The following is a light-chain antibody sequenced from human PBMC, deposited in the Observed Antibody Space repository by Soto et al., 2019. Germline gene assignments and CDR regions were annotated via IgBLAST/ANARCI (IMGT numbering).Light chain of an antibody. CDR3: QQYNNWPPVYT. Sequence: EIVMTQSPATLSVSPGERATLSCRASQSVSNNLAWYQQKRGQAPRLLIYGASTRATGIPVRFSGSGSGTEFTLTISSLQSEDFAVYYCQQYNNWPPVYTFGQGTKLEIK. V-gene: IGKV3-15*01. CDR2: GAS. J-gene: IGKJ2*01. CDR1: QSVSNN.